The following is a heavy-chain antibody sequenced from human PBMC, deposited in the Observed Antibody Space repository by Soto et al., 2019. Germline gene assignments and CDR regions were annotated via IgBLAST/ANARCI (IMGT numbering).Heavy chain of an antibody. J-gene: IGHJ6*03. Sequence: PGGSLRLSCAASGFTFSSYGMHWVRQAPGKGLEWVAVIWYDGSNKYYADSVKGRFTISRDNSKNTLYLQMNSLRAEDTAVYYCARGYSNYAPYYYYYMDVWGKGTTVTVSS. CDR1: GFTFSSYG. D-gene: IGHD4-4*01. CDR3: ARGYSNYAPYYYYYMDV. V-gene: IGHV3-33*01. CDR2: IWYDGSNK.